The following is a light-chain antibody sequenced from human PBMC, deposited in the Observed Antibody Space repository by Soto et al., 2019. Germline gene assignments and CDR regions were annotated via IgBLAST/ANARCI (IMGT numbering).Light chain of an antibody. CDR1: SSDVGGYNY. J-gene: IGLJ2*01. CDR3: SSYTTSGSLV. V-gene: IGLV2-14*01. Sequence: QSVLTQPASVSGSPGQSITISCTGTSSDVGGYNYVSWYQQHPGKAPKLMIYDVSNRPSGVSNRFSGSKSGNTASLTTSGLQAEDEADYYCSSYTTSGSLVFGGGTQLTVL. CDR2: DVS.